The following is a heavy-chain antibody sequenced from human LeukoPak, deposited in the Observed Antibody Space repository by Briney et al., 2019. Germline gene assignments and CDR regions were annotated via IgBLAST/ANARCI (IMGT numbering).Heavy chain of an antibody. CDR1: GGSISSYY. Sequence: SETLSLTCTVSGGSISSYYWSWIRQPAGKGLEWIGRIYTSGSTNHNPSLKSRVTMSVDTSKNQFSLKLSSVTAADTAVYYCARAPRSSAYYYYYYMDVWGKGTTVTVSS. V-gene: IGHV4-4*07. CDR2: IYTSGST. D-gene: IGHD2-2*01. CDR3: ARAPRSSAYYYYYYMDV. J-gene: IGHJ6*03.